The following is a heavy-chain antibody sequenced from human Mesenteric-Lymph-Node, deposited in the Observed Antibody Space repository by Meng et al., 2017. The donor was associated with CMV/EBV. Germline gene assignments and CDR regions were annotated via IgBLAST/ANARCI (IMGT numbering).Heavy chain of an antibody. D-gene: IGHD1-26*01. V-gene: IGHV3-74*01. CDR2: INSDGSST. CDR1: GFTFSSYW. J-gene: IGHJ4*02. CDR3: ASPHSGSYYFDY. Sequence: GESLKISCEASGFTFSSYWMHWVRQAPGKGLVWVSRINSDGSSTSYADSVKGRFTISRDNAKNTLYLQMNSLRAEDTAVYYCASPHSGSYYFDYWGQGTLVTVSS.